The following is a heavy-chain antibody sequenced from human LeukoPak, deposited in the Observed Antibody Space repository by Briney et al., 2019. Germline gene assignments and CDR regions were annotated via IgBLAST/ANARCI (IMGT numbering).Heavy chain of an antibody. V-gene: IGHV4-39*02. CDR3: ARMVWRVVLGPNYYPYHMDV. J-gene: IGHJ6*03. D-gene: IGHD2-8*01. Sequence: PSETLSLTCTVSGGSISSHLYFWAWIRQPPGKGLEWIGSIYYGGSTYYNPSLKRRVTISVDTSKDDFSLKLASVTAADTAMYYCARMVWRVVLGPNYYPYHMDVWGTGTTVSVSS. CDR1: GGSISSHLYF. CDR2: IYYGGST.